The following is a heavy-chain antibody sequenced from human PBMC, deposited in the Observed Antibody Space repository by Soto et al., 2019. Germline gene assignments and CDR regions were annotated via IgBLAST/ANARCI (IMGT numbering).Heavy chain of an antibody. V-gene: IGHV1-24*01. CDR2: FDPEDGET. Sequence: ASVKVSCKVSGYTLTELSMHWVRQAPGKGLEWMGGFDPEDGETIYAQKFQGRVTMTEDTSTDTAYMELSSLRSEDTAVYYCTINALHGAVAGPNWFDPWGQGSRFTVSS. D-gene: IGHD6-19*01. CDR1: GYTLTELS. CDR3: TINALHGAVAGPNWFDP. J-gene: IGHJ5*02.